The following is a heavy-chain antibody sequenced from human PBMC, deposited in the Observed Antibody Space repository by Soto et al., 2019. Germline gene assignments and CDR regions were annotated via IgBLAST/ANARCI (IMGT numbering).Heavy chain of an antibody. J-gene: IGHJ4*02. V-gene: IGHV4-59*12. D-gene: IGHD3-10*01. CDR1: GGSISSYY. Sequence: PSETLSLTCTFSGGSISSYYWSWIRQPPGKGLEWIGYIYYSGSTYYNPSLKSRIIISEDTSKNQFSLNLSSVTAADTAVYYCARLYYYGSGSYYRYYDCWGQGTLATVSS. CDR2: IYYSGST. CDR3: ARLYYYGSGSYYRYYDC.